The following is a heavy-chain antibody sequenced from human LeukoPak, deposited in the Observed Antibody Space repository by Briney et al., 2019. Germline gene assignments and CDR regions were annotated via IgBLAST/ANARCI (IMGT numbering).Heavy chain of an antibody. CDR2: INHSGST. D-gene: IGHD1-1*01. CDR3: ARARTTYYYYYMDV. V-gene: IGHV4-34*01. J-gene: IGHJ6*03. Sequence: PSETLSLTCAVYGGSFSGYYWSWIRQPPGKGLEWIGEINHSGSTNYNPSLKGRVTISVDTSKNQFSLKLSSVTAADTAVYYCARARTTYYYYYMDVWGKGTTVTVS. CDR1: GGSFSGYY.